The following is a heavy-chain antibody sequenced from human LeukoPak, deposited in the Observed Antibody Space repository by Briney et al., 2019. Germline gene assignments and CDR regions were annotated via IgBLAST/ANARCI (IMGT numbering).Heavy chain of an antibody. CDR1: GYSISSGYY. D-gene: IGHD3-22*01. CDR3: AREDDYYYDSSGGLPFDP. J-gene: IGHJ5*02. Sequence: SETLSLTCTVSGYSISSGYYWGWIRQPPGKGLEWIGIIYNSGSTYYNPSLKSRVTISVDTSKNQFSLKLSSVTAADTAVYYCAREDDYYYDSSGGLPFDPWGQGTLVTVSS. CDR2: IYNSGST. V-gene: IGHV4-38-2*02.